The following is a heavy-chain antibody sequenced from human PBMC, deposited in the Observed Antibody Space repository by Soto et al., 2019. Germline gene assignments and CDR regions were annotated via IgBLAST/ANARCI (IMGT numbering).Heavy chain of an antibody. D-gene: IGHD6-19*01. CDR3: AKDSSGRHDY. Sequence: PGGSLRLSCAASGFTFNNYAMTWVLQAPGKGLEWVSAIGGNGAATYYVDSVKGRFTISRDNSKNTLYLQMNSLRAGDTAVYFCAKDSSGRHDYWGQGTLVTVSS. CDR1: GFTFNNYA. J-gene: IGHJ4*02. V-gene: IGHV3-23*02. CDR2: IGGNGAAT.